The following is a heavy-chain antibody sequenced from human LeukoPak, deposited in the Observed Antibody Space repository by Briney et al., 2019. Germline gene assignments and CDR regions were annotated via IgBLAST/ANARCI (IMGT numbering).Heavy chain of an antibody. CDR3: TRDWRNMAFDY. J-gene: IGHJ4*02. CDR2: IISDGTTT. CDR1: GFPLSNFW. D-gene: IGHD2/OR15-2a*01. Sequence: GGSLRLSCTASGFPLSNFWMHWVRQVPGKGLVWVSRIISDGTTTSYADSVKGRFTISRDNAKNTLYLQINSLRAEDTAVYYCTRDWRNMAFDYWGQGTLVTVSS. V-gene: IGHV3-74*01.